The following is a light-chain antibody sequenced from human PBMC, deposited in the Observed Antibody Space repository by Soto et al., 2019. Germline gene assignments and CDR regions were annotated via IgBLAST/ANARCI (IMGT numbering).Light chain of an antibody. CDR2: EVT. CDR3: SSFTSRFTFNYI. CDR1: SSDVGGYNY. V-gene: IGLV2-14*01. J-gene: IGLJ1*01. Sequence: QSALTQPASVSGSPGQSFTISCTGTSSDVGGYNYVSWYQQHPGKAPKIIIYEVTNRPSGVSNRFSGSKSGNTASLTISGLHAEDDADYYCSSFTSRFTFNYIFGTGTKLTVL.